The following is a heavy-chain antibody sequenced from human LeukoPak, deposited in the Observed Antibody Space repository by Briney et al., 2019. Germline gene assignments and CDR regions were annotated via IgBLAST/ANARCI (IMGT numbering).Heavy chain of an antibody. Sequence: ASVKVSCKASEYTFTSYDINWVRQATGQGLEWMGWMNPNSGNTGYAQKFQGRVTMTRNTSIRTAYMELSGLRPEDTAVYYCARRNIRFLELDFWGQGTLVTVSS. CDR3: ARRNIRFLELDF. V-gene: IGHV1-8*01. D-gene: IGHD3-3*01. J-gene: IGHJ4*02. CDR1: EYTFTSYD. CDR2: MNPNSGNT.